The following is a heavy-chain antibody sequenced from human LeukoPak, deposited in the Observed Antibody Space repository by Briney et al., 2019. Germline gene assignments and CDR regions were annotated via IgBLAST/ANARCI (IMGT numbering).Heavy chain of an antibody. CDR2: ISYDGSNK. J-gene: IGHJ4*02. D-gene: IGHD2-2*01. CDR3: ATPPKGSTNDY. CDR1: GFTFSSYA. Sequence: PGGSLRLSCAASGFTFSSYAMHWVRQAPGKGLEWVAVISYDGSNKYYADSVKGRFTISRDNSKNTLYLQINSLRAEDTAAYYCATPPKGSTNDYWGQGTLVTVSS. V-gene: IGHV3-30-3*01.